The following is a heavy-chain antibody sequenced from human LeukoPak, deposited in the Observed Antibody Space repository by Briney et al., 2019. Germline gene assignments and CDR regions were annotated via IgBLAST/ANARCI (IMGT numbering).Heavy chain of an antibody. CDR2: IYSSGST. CDR1: GGSINSYY. CDR3: ARGGKATVVTM. V-gene: IGHV4-4*07. D-gene: IGHD4-23*01. Sequence: SETLSLTCTVSGGSINSYYWSWIRQPAGKGLEWIGRIYSSGSTNYSPSLKSRVSMSVDTSKNQFSLKLTSVTAADTAVYYCARGGKATVVTMWGQGILVTVSS. J-gene: IGHJ4*02.